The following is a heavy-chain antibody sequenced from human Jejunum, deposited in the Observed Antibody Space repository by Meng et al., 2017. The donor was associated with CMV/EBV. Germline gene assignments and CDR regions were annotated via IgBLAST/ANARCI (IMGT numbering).Heavy chain of an antibody. D-gene: IGHD4-17*01. Sequence: FSSYGMHWVRQAPGKGLEWVAFIRYDGSNKYYADSVKGRFTISRDNSKNTLYLQMNSLRAEDTAVYYCAKAIDDYGVYYYYGMDVWGQGTTVTVSS. CDR3: AKAIDDYGVYYYYGMDV. CDR2: IRYDGSNK. CDR1: FSSYG. J-gene: IGHJ6*02. V-gene: IGHV3-30*02.